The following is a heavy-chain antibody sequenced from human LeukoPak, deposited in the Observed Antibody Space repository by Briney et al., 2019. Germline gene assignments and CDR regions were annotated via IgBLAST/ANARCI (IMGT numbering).Heavy chain of an antibody. J-gene: IGHJ4*02. CDR3: ARVSYYYDSSGYYLFDY. V-gene: IGHV1-18*04. CDR1: GYTFTSYG. Sequence: ASVTVSCTASGYTFTSYGISWVRQAPGQGLEWMGWISAYNGNTNYAQKLQGRVTMTTDTSTSTAYMELSRLRSDDTAVYYCARVSYYYDSSGYYLFDYWGQGTLVTVSS. D-gene: IGHD3-22*01. CDR2: ISAYNGNT.